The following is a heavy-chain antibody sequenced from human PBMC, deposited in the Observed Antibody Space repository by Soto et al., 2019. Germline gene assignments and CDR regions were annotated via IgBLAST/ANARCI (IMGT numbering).Heavy chain of an antibody. CDR1: GFTVSSNY. CDR2: IYSGGST. J-gene: IGHJ6*02. CDR3: ARDRIPTGMDV. V-gene: IGHV3-66*01. Sequence: EVQLVESGGVLVPPGGSLRLSCAASGFTVSSNYMSWVRQAPGKGLEWVSVIYSGGSTYYADSVKGRFTISSDNSKNTQYLQMNSLRAEDTAVYYCARDRIPTGMDVWGQGTTVTVSS.